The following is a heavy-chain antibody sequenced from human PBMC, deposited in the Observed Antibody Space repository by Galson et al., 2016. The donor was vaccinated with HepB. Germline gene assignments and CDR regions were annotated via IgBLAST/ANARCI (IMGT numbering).Heavy chain of an antibody. D-gene: IGHD6-19*01. Sequence: SETLSLTCSVSGGPINSGSFYWGWIRQSPGRGLEWIGTLYFCANTYYNPSLKSRVTISVDTSNNQFSLKLTSVTAEDTAIYYCASKGKEWLVHGYFDYWGQGTLATVSS. CDR2: LYFCANT. V-gene: IGHV4-39*01. CDR3: ASKGKEWLVHGYFDY. J-gene: IGHJ4*02. CDR1: GGPINSGSFY.